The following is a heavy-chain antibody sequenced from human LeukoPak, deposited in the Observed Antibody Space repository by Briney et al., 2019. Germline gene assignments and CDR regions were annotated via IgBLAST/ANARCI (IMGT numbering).Heavy chain of an antibody. CDR1: GFTFSNAW. CDR3: TTEGIYYDSSGYYWTWGKAYYYGMDV. CDR2: IKSKTDGGTT. D-gene: IGHD3-22*01. V-gene: IGHV3-15*07. J-gene: IGHJ6*02. Sequence: GGSLRLSCAASGFTFSNAWMNWVRQAPGKGLEWVGRIKSKTDGGTTDYAAPVKGRFTISRDDSKNTLYLQMNSLKTEGTAVYYCTTEGIYYDSSGYYWTWGKAYYYGMDVWGQGTTVTVSS.